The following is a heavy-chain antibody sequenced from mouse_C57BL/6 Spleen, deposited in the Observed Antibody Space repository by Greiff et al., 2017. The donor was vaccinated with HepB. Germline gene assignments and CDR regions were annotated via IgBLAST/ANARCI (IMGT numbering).Heavy chain of an antibody. Sequence: QVQLQQPGAELVKPGASVKMSCKASGYTFTSYWITWVKQRPGQGLEWIGDIYPGSGSTNYNEKFKSKATLTVDTSSSTAYMQLSSLTSEDSAVYYCARRWDFTTVVPYYYAMDYWGQGTSVTVSS. CDR1: GYTFTSYW. CDR3: ARRWDFTTVVPYYYAMDY. V-gene: IGHV1-55*01. D-gene: IGHD1-1*01. J-gene: IGHJ4*01. CDR2: IYPGSGST.